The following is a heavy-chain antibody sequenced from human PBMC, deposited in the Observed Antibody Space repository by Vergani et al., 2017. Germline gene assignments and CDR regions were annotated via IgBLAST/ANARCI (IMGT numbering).Heavy chain of an antibody. CDR3: PQLGFDY. D-gene: IGHD5-24*01. CDR2: IYTSGST. CDR1: GGSISSGSYY. J-gene: IGHJ4*02. V-gene: IGHV4-61*02. Sequence: QVQLQESGPGLVKPSQTLSLTCTVSGGSISSGSYYWSWIRQPAGKGLEWIGRIYTSGSTNYNPSLKSRVTISVDTSKNQFSLKLSSVTAADTAVYYCPQLGFDYWGQGTLVTVSS.